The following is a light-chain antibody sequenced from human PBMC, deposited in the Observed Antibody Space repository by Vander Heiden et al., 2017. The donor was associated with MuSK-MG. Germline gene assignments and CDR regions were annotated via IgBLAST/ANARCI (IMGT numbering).Light chain of an antibody. J-gene: IGKJ2*01. CDR1: HNVGSS. CDR3: HQSSTLPHT. V-gene: IGKV6-21*01. CDR2: NAS. Sequence: EIVLTQSPDFQSVTPKEKVTISCRASHNVGSSLHWYQQKPGQSPKLLIKNASQSFSGVPSRFSGSGSGTDFTLTINSLEAEDAATYYCHQSSTLPHTFGQGTKLEIK.